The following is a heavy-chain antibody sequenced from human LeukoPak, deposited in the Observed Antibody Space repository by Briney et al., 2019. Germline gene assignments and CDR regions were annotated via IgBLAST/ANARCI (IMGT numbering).Heavy chain of an antibody. J-gene: IGHJ4*02. CDR1: GVSISSYY. D-gene: IGHD1-26*01. V-gene: IGHV4-59*08. CDR2: IYYSGST. CDR3: AGLGPYSGSYYVVDY. Sequence: PSETLSLTCTVSGVSISSYYWNWVRQPPGKGLEWMAYIYYSGSTKYNPSLKSRVTISVEASKNQFSLKLSAGTAADTAVYYCAGLGPYSGSYYVVDYWGKGILVTVS.